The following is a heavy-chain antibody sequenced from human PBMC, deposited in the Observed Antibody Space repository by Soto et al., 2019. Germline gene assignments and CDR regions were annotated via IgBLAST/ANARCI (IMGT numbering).Heavy chain of an antibody. CDR2: ISYDGSNK. Sequence: GGSLRLSCAASGFTFSSYAMHWVRQAPGKGLEWVAVISYDGSNKYYADSVKGRSTISRDNSKNTLYLQMNSLRAEDTAVYYCARGRNEYTRAVGDYWGQGTLVTVSS. CDR1: GFTFSSYA. D-gene: IGHD1-1*01. J-gene: IGHJ4*02. CDR3: ARGRNEYTRAVGDY. V-gene: IGHV3-30-3*01.